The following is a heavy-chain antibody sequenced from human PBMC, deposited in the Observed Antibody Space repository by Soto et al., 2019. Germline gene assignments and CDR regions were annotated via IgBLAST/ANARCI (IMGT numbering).Heavy chain of an antibody. D-gene: IGHD2-15*01. J-gene: IGHJ3*02. V-gene: IGHV3-23*01. CDR3: APHVSCSGGSCQYDAFAI. CDR1: EFTVSGHA. CDR2: ITADGGT. Sequence: EVQVLESGGGLVQPGGSLRLSCEGSEFTVSGHAMTWIRQAPGKGPEWVSTITADGGTYYADSVKGRFAMSRDTSENTLYLQMTSLGAEDTAAYYCAPHVSCSGGSCQYDAFAIRGQGTRVTVSS.